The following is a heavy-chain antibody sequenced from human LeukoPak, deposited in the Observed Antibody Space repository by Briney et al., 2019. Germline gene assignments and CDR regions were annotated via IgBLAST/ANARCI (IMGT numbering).Heavy chain of an antibody. CDR1: GFTFSSYG. CDR2: IWNDGNYK. V-gene: IGHV3-33*06. CDR3: AKGRVGADRPPFDY. J-gene: IGHJ4*02. D-gene: IGHD1-26*01. Sequence: GTSLRLSCAASGFTFSSYGMHWVRQAPGKGLEWVAAIWNDGNYKFYRDSVKARFSISRDNSEGMLYLQMDSLRVEDTAVYYCAKGRVGADRPPFDYWGQGTLVTVSP.